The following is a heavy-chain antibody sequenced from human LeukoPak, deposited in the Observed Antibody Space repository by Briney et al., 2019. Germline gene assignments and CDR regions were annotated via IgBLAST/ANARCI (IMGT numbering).Heavy chain of an antibody. CDR3: ARDYDSSGYDSRLNY. V-gene: IGHV3-7*01. J-gene: IGHJ4*02. Sequence: GGSLRLSCAASGFTFKKYWMNWVRQAPGKGLEWIANIKQDGSEKNYVDSVKGRFTIARDNAKNSVFLQMSSLRAEDTAVYYCARDYDSSGYDSRLNYWGQGTLVTVSS. CDR2: IKQDGSEK. D-gene: IGHD3-22*01. CDR1: GFTFKKYW.